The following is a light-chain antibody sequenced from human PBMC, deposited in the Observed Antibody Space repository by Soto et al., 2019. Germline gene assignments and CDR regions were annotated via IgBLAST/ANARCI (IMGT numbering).Light chain of an antibody. CDR1: SSTIGSNH. Sequence: QSVLTQPPSVSAAPGQKVTISCSGNSSTIGSNHVSWYQHLPGTAHKLLINDNNKRTSGIPDRFSGTKSGTSATLDITGLQTGDEAHYYCATLDSGLIAGVFGGGTKVTVL. CDR2: DNN. J-gene: IGLJ2*01. V-gene: IGLV1-51*01. CDR3: ATLDSGLIAGV.